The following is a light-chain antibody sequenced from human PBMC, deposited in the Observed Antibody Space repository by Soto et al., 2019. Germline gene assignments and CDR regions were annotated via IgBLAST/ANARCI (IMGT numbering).Light chain of an antibody. J-gene: IGLJ3*02. CDR2: NTN. Sequence: QTVVTQEPSFSVSPGGTITLTRGLSSGSVSTNNYPSWYQQTPGQAPRTLIYNTNTRSSGVPDRFSGSILGNQAALTITGAQADDECDYYCLLYVGSGIHWVFGGGTKLTVL. CDR1: SGSVSTNNY. V-gene: IGLV8-61*01. CDR3: LLYVGSGIHWV.